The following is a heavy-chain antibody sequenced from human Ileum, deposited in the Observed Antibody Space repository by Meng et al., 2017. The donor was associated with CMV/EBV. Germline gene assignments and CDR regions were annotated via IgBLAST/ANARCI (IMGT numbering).Heavy chain of an antibody. V-gene: IGHV4-34*01. CDR2: ITHGGAT. J-gene: IGHJ6*02. Sequence: GSLRLSCAVHGGSFSGYYWSWLRQAPGKGLEWIGEITHGGATNYNPSLKSRLAMSVDTSANQFFLRLISVTAADTAVYYCATGGVDTSHCCMDVWGQGTTVTVSS. CDR3: ATGGVDTSHCCMDV. CDR1: GGSFSGYY. D-gene: IGHD5-18*01.